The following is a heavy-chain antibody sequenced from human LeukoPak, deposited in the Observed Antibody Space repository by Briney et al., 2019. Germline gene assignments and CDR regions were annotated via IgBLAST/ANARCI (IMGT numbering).Heavy chain of an antibody. CDR1: GFTFSSYE. CDR3: ARSAFALDY. Sequence: PGGSLRLSCAASGFTFSSYEMNWVRQAPGKGLEWVSYISSSGTTIYYADSVKGRFTISRDNAKNSLYLQMSGLRAEDTAVYYCARSAFALDYWGQGTLVTVSS. CDR2: ISSSGTTI. V-gene: IGHV3-48*03. D-gene: IGHD3-10*01. J-gene: IGHJ4*02.